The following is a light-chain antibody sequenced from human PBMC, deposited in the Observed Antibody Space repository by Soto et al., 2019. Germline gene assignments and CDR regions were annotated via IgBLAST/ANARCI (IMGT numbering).Light chain of an antibody. CDR2: DAS. V-gene: IGKV1-33*01. CDR1: QDITNY. CDR3: QHYDHLPIT. Sequence: DIQMTQSPSSLSASVGDRVTITCQASQDITNYLNWYQQKPGKAPRLLLYDASSLETGVPSRFSGSGSGTDFTFTISSLQHEDIATYYCQHYDHLPITFGQGTRLEIK. J-gene: IGKJ5*01.